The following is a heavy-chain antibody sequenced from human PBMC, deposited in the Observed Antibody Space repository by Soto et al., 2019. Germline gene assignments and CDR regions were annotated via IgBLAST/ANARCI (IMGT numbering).Heavy chain of an antibody. D-gene: IGHD4-17*01. V-gene: IGHV1-18*01. Sequence: DSVKVSCKASGYTFTSYGISRVRQAPGQGLEWMGWISAYNGNTNYAQKLQGRVTMTTDTSTSTAYMELRSLRSDDTAVYYCARGIRSTRDYYGMDVWGQGTTVTVSS. J-gene: IGHJ6*02. CDR3: ARGIRSTRDYYGMDV. CDR1: GYTFTSYG. CDR2: ISAYNGNT.